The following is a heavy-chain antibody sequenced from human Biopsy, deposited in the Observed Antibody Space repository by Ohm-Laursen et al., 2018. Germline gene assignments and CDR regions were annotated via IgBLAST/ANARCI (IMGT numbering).Heavy chain of an antibody. J-gene: IGHJ4*01. V-gene: IGHV3-11*01. CDR1: GFTFSDYQ. D-gene: IGHD3-16*01. CDR3: GRSYGIMAAPVHL. Sequence: SLRLSCSASGFTFSDYQMSWIRQTPGKGLEWVSHISSGGITIFHADSVKGRFTISRDDAKGSLYLQMTNLRAEDTAVYYCGRSYGIMAAPVHLWGQGTLVTVSS. CDR2: ISSGGITI.